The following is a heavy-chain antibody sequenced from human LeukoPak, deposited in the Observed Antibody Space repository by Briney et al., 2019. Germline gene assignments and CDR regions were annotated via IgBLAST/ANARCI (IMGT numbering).Heavy chain of an antibody. CDR1: GFTFSSYE. CDR2: ISSSGSTI. Sequence: PGGSLRLSGAASGFTFSSYEMNWVRQAPGKGLEWVSYISSSGSTIYYADSVKGRFTISRDNAKNSLYLQMNSLRAEDTAVYYCAREFRGPGRFDYWGQGTLVTVSS. V-gene: IGHV3-48*03. J-gene: IGHJ4*02. CDR3: AREFRGPGRFDY. D-gene: IGHD3-10*01.